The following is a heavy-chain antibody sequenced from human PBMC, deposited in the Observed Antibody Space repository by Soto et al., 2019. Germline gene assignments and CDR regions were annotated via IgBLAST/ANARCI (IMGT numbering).Heavy chain of an antibody. V-gene: IGHV3-48*01. Sequence: EVQLVESGGGLVQPGGSLRLSCVASGFDFNSYSMNWVRQAPGKGLEWISYINNGSTSEFYADSVKGRFTISRDNAKNSLYLQMNSLRAEDTAVYYCTSSASTDAYWGQGKLVTVSS. CDR1: GFDFNSYS. J-gene: IGHJ4*02. CDR3: TSSASTDAY. CDR2: INNGSTSE. D-gene: IGHD1-26*01.